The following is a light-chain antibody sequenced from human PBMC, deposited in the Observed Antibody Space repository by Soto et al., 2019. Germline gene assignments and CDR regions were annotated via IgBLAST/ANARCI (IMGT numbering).Light chain of an antibody. CDR2: NTN. J-gene: IGLJ3*02. CDR1: FGSVSSSDY. CDR3: VLYMGSGIWV. V-gene: IGLV8-61*01. Sequence: QTVVTQEPSFSVSPGGTVTLTCGLSFGSVSSSDYPSWYQQTPGQAPRSLIYNTNTRSSGVPDRFSGSILGNKAALTITGAQEDDESDYYCVLYMGSGIWVFGGGTKLTVL.